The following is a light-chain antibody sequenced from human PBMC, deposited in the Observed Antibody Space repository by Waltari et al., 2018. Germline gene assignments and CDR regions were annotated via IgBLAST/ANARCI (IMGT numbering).Light chain of an antibody. CDR2: AVT. J-gene: IGLJ1*01. CDR3: CSYVGLGTYV. Sequence: QSGLAQPASASGSPGQSITITCTGTSSDVGNYNLVSWYQQRPGKAPSSLIYAVTKRAPGTSVRFSASKSGNTASLSISGLQAQEDEADYYCCSYVGLGTYVFGTGTKVTV. CDR1: SSDVGNYNL. V-gene: IGLV2-23*02.